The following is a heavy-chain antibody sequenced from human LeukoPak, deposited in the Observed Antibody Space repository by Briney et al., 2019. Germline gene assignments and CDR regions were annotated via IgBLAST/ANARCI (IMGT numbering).Heavy chain of an antibody. CDR2: ISYDGSNK. D-gene: IGHD3-22*01. Sequence: PGGSLRLSCAASGFTFSSYGMHWVRQAPGKGLEWVAVISYDGSNKYYADSVKGRFTISRDNSKNTLYLQMNSLRAEDTAVYYCAKNHNYYDSSGLSEWGQGTLVTVSS. J-gene: IGHJ4*02. V-gene: IGHV3-30*18. CDR3: AKNHNYYDSSGLSE. CDR1: GFTFSSYG.